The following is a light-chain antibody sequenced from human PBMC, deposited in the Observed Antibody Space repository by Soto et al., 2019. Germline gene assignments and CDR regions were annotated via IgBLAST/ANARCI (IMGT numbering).Light chain of an antibody. Sequence: DIQMTQSPSTLSASVGDRVTITCRASQSISSWLAWYQQKPGKAPKLLIYKASTLKSGVPSRFSRSESGTEITLTISSLQPDDFATYYCQHYKSYSEAFGQGTKVDIK. V-gene: IGKV1-5*03. CDR2: KAS. CDR3: QHYKSYSEA. CDR1: QSISSW. J-gene: IGKJ1*01.